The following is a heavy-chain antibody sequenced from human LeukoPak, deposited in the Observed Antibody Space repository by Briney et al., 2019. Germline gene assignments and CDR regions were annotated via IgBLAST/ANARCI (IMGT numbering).Heavy chain of an antibody. V-gene: IGHV4-59*01. J-gene: IGHJ5*02. Sequence: PSETLSLTCTVSGGSISSYYWSWIRQPPGKGLEWTGYIYYSGSTNYNPSLKSRVTISVDTPKNQFSLKLSSVTAADTAVYYCARDRRRGSPPGDYNWFDPWGQGTLVTVSS. CDR2: IYYSGST. CDR3: ARDRRRGSPPGDYNWFDP. CDR1: GGSISSYY. D-gene: IGHD1-26*01.